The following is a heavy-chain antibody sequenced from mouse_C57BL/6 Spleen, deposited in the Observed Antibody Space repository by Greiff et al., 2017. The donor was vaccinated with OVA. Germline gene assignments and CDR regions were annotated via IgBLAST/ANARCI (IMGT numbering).Heavy chain of an antibody. Sequence: QVQLKQSGAELVRPGASVTLSCKASGYTFTDYEMHWVKQTPVHGLEWIGAIDPETGGTAYNQKFKGKAILTADKSSSTAYMELRSLTSEDSAVYYCTRGGYGSPYYAMDYWGQGTSVTVSS. CDR1: GYTFTDYE. CDR2: IDPETGGT. J-gene: IGHJ4*01. D-gene: IGHD1-1*01. CDR3: TRGGYGSPYYAMDY. V-gene: IGHV1-15*01.